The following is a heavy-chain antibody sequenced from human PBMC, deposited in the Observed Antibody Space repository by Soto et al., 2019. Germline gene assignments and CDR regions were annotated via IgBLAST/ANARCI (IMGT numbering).Heavy chain of an antibody. J-gene: IGHJ4*02. CDR3: TTFRYSYGNTANYLWDF. Sequence: GGSLRLSCAASGFTFSDAWMNWVRQAPGKGLEWVGRIKSKTDGGTTDYAAPVKGRFTISRHDSKNTLYLQMNSLKTEDTAVYFCTTFRYSYGNTANYLWDFWGQGPLVTVS. V-gene: IGHV3-15*07. CDR1: GFTFSDAW. D-gene: IGHD3-22*01. CDR2: IKSKTDGGTT.